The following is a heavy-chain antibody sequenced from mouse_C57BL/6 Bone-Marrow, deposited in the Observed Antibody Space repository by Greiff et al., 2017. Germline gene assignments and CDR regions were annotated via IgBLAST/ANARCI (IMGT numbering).Heavy chain of an antibody. D-gene: IGHD2-2*01. CDR2: INPSTGGT. CDR3: AMCLWLRRRGFAY. CDR1: GYSFTGYY. V-gene: IGHV1-42*01. J-gene: IGHJ3*01. Sequence: VQLQQSGPELVKPGASVKISCKASGYSFTGYYMNWVKQSTEKSLEWIGEINPSTGGTTYNQKFKAKATLTVDKSSSTAYMQLKSLTSEYSAVYYFAMCLWLRRRGFAYWGQGTLVTVSA.